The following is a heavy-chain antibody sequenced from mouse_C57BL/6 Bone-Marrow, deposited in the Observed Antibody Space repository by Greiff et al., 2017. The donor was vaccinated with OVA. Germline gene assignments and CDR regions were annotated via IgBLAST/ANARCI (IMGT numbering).Heavy chain of an antibody. CDR1: GYTFTNYW. V-gene: IGHV1-63*01. CDR3: AVTGPYYLDY. Sequence: VQLQQSGAELVRPGTSVKMSCKASGYTFTNYWIGWAKQRPGHGLEWIGDIYPGGGYTNYNEKFKGKATLTADKSSSTAYMQFSSLTSEDSAVYFCAVTGPYYLDYWGQGTTLTVSS. J-gene: IGHJ2*01. D-gene: IGHD4-1*01. CDR2: IYPGGGYT.